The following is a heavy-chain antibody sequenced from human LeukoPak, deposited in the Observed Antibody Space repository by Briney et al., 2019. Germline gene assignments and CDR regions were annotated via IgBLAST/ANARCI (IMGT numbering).Heavy chain of an antibody. Sequence: GGSLILSCAASGFTFTRYAMKWVRQAPGKGLEWVSTVSGPGDNTYYADSVKGRFTISRDNSKDTVYLQMNSLRAGDTAVYYCAREATSSSGWYIDYWGQGTLVTVSS. CDR1: GFTFTRYA. CDR3: AREATSSSGWYIDY. D-gene: IGHD6-25*01. J-gene: IGHJ4*02. V-gene: IGHV3-23*01. CDR2: VSGPGDNT.